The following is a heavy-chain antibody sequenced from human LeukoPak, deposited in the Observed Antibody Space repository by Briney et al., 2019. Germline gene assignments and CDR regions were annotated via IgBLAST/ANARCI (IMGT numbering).Heavy chain of an antibody. CDR2: IGTDGDT. CDR3: ARDTRRVVVAYRDAFDI. J-gene: IGHJ3*02. V-gene: IGHV3-13*01. Sequence: GGSLRLSCAASGFTFSSYDMHWVRQATGKGLEWVSAIGTDGDTFYPGSVKGRFTISRDNAENSLYLQMNSLTAEDTAVYYCARDTRRVVVAYRDAFDIWGQGTMVTVSS. CDR1: GFTFSSYD. D-gene: IGHD2-15*01.